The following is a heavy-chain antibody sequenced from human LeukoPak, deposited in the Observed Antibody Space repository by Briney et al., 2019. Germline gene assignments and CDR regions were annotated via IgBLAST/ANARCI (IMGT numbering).Heavy chain of an antibody. V-gene: IGHV3-74*01. J-gene: IGHJ6*04. CDR3: ARGEPYYYYYGMDV. CDR2: INGDGSST. CDR1: GFTFSSYW. D-gene: IGHD1-14*01. Sequence: GGSLRLSCAASGFTFSSYWMHWVRQAPGKGLVWVSRINGDGSSTSYADSVKGRFTISRDNAKNTLYLQMNSLRAEDTAVYYCARGEPYYYYYGMDVWGKGTTVTVSS.